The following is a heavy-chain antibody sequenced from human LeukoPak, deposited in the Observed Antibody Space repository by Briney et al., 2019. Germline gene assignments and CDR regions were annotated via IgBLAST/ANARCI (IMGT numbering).Heavy chain of an antibody. CDR2: ISYDGSNK. J-gene: IGHJ4*02. V-gene: IGHV3-30*18. CDR1: GFTFSSYG. Sequence: GGSLRLSCAASGFTFSSYGMHWVRQAPGKGLEWVAVISYDGSNKYYADSVKGRFTISRDNSKNTLYLQMNSLRAEDTAVYYCAKVLDGGNFDYWGQGTLVTVSS. D-gene: IGHD4-23*01. CDR3: AKVLDGGNFDY.